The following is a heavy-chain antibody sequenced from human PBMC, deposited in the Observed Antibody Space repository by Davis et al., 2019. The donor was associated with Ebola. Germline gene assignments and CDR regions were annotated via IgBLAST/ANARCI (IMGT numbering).Heavy chain of an antibody. J-gene: IGHJ4*02. CDR3: ARGITMVQGVTWFDY. Sequence: ASVKVSCKASGYTFNNHEITWVRQAPGQGLEWMGWITVNNGNTNYAQKLQGRVTMTTDTSTSTAYMELRSLRSDDTAVYYCARGITMVQGVTWFDYWGQGTLVTVSS. CDR1: GYTFNNHE. D-gene: IGHD3-10*01. CDR2: ITVNNGNT. V-gene: IGHV1-18*01.